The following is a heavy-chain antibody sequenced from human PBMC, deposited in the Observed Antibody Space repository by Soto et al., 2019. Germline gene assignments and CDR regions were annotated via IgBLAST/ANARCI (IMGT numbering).Heavy chain of an antibody. CDR3: ASLDTARIQIAGS. Sequence: PGGSLRLACVGSGVTCSRESVSWVRQAPGKGRGWVGNIRQDGSEKNYVDSVKCRCTMSRDNAKNSLYLQMNSLRAEDTAIYYCASLDTARIQIAGSWGPGIQVTVSS. J-gene: IGHJ5*02. CDR2: IRQDGSEK. V-gene: IGHV3-7*02. D-gene: IGHD5-18*01. CDR1: GVTCSRES.